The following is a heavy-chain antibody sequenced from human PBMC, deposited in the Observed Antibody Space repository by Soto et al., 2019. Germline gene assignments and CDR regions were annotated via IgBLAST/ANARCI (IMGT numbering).Heavy chain of an antibody. J-gene: IGHJ4*02. D-gene: IGHD2-8*01. CDR3: AKDLRRYCTNPDY. CDR2: ISGSGGSK. V-gene: IGHV3-23*01. Sequence: PGGSLRLSCAASGFTFSSYAMSWVRQAPGKGLEWVSAISGSGGSKYYADSVKGRFTISRDNSKNTLYLQMNSLRAEDTAVYYCAKDLRRYCTNPDYWGQGTLVTVSS. CDR1: GFTFSSYA.